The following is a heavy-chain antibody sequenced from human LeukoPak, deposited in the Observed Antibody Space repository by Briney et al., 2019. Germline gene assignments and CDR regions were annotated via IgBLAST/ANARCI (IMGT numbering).Heavy chain of an antibody. D-gene: IGHD4-17*01. CDR3: ATNQYGDYTLGDY. Sequence: ASVKISCKASGYTFTGYYIHWVRQAPGQGLEWMGWIKPNSGGTNYAQKFQGRVTMTRDTSISTAYMELSTLRSDDTAVYYCATNQYGDYTLGDYWGQGTLVSVSS. CDR1: GYTFTGYY. CDR2: IKPNSGGT. V-gene: IGHV1-2*02. J-gene: IGHJ4*02.